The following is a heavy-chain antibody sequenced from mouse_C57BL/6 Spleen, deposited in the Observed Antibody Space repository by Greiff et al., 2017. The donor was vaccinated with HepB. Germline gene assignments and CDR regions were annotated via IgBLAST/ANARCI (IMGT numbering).Heavy chain of an antibody. V-gene: IGHV1-64*01. CDR1: GYTFTSYW. CDR2: IHPNSGST. CDR3: ARGGYYSGHFDY. D-gene: IGHD2-12*01. J-gene: IGHJ2*01. Sequence: QVQLQQSGAELVKPGASVKLSCKASGYTFTSYWMHWVKQRPGQGLEWIGMIHPNSGSTNYNEKFKSKAQLTVDKSSSTAYMQLSSLTSEDSAVYYCARGGYYSGHFDYWGQGTTLTVSS.